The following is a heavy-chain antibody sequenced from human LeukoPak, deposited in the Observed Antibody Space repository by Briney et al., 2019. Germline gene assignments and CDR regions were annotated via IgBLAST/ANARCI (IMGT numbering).Heavy chain of an antibody. CDR2: IYYSGST. Sequence: SETLSLTCTVSGGSISSGDYYWSWIRQPPGKGLEWIGYIYYSGSTYYNPSLKSRVTISVDTSKNQFSLKLSSVTAADTAVYYCARVPRSCYDYVWGSYRCNWFDPWGQGTLVTVSS. CDR1: GGSISSGDYY. D-gene: IGHD3-16*02. CDR3: ARVPRSCYDYVWGSYRCNWFDP. J-gene: IGHJ5*02. V-gene: IGHV4-30-4*01.